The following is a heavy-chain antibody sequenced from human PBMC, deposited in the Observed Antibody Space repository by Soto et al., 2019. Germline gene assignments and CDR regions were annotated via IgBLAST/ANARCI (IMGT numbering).Heavy chain of an antibody. J-gene: IGHJ4*02. Sequence: SETLSLTCTVSGGSISSYYWSWIRQPPGKGLEWIGYIYYSGSTNYNPSLKSRVTISVDTSKNQFSLKLSSVTAADTAVYYCARAHYRGTYYFDDWGQGTLVTVSS. D-gene: IGHD5-12*01. V-gene: IGHV4-59*01. CDR3: ARAHYRGTYYFDD. CDR1: GGSISSYY. CDR2: IYYSGST.